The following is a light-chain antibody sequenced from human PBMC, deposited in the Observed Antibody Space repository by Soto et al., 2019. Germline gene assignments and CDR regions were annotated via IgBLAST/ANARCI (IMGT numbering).Light chain of an antibody. CDR1: QDINTY. CDR2: DAS. CDR3: QQRSNWPIT. Sequence: EIVLTQSPATLSLSPGERSTVSCRASQDINTYLAWYQQKPGQAPRLLIYDASNRAKGIPARFSGSGPGTDFTLTISSLEPEDFAVYYCQQRSNWPITFGQGTRLEIK. V-gene: IGKV3D-11*01. J-gene: IGKJ5*01.